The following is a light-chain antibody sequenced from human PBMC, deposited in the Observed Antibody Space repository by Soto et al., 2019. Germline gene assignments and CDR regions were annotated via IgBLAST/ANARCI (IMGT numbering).Light chain of an antibody. J-gene: IGKJ5*01. CDR2: AAS. CDR1: QTVSIY. CDR3: QQRSNWPPFT. V-gene: IGKV1-39*01. Sequence: DIQMTQSPSSLSASVADRVTITCRASQTVSIYLNWYRQKPGKAPELLIFAASDLQSGVPSRFSGSGSGTDFTLTISSLEPEDFAVYYCQQRSNWPPFTFGQGTRLEIK.